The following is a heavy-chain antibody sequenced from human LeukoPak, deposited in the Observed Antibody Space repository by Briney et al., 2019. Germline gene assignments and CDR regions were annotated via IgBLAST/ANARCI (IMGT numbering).Heavy chain of an antibody. D-gene: IGHD6-19*01. CDR2: ISYDGSNK. J-gene: IGHJ3*02. CDR3: AKGVGAVAGTKDDAFDI. Sequence: GGSLRLSCAASGFTFSSYGMHWVRQAPGKGLEWVAVISYDGSNKYYADSVKGRFTISRDNSKNTLYLQMNSLRAEDTAVYYCAKGVGAVAGTKDDAFDIWGQGTMVTVSS. CDR1: GFTFSSYG. V-gene: IGHV3-30*18.